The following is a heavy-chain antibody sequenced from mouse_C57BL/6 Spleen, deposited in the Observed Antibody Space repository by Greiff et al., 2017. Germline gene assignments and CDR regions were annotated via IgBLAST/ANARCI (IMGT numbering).Heavy chain of an antibody. D-gene: IGHD2-1*01. J-gene: IGHJ4*01. CDR1: GYTFTSYW. CDR2: IYPGSGST. CDR3: AREGNNYAVDY. Sequence: QVQLKQPGAELVKPGASVKMSCKASGYTFTSYWITWVKQRPGQGLEWIGDIYPGSGSTNYNEKFKSKATLTVDTSSSTAYMQLSSLTSEDSAVYYCAREGNNYAVDYWGQGTSVTVSS. V-gene: IGHV1-55*01.